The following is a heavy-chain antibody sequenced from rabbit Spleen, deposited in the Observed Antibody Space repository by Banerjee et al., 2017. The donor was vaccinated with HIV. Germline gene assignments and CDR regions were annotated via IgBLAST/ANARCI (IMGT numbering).Heavy chain of an antibody. J-gene: IGHJ4*01. Sequence: QSLEESGGDLVKPGASLTLTCTASGFSFSSTYYMCWVRQAPGKGLEWIACIYGGSSGSTAYANWAKGRFTISKTSSTTVTLQMTSLTVADTATYFCARDSDWNDWGDAGLWGQGPLVTVS. CDR1: GFSFSSTYY. CDR3: ARDSDWNDWGDAGL. D-gene: IGHD4-2*01. CDR2: IYGGSSGST. V-gene: IGHV1S40*01.